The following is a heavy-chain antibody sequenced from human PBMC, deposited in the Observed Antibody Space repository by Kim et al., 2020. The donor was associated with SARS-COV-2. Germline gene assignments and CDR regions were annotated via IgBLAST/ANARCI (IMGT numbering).Heavy chain of an antibody. J-gene: IGHJ3*02. Sequence: SETLSLTCTVSGGSISSYYWSWIRQPPGKGLEWIGYIYYSGSTNYNPSLKSRVTISVDTSKNQFSLKLSSVTAADTAVSYCARPWGMVRGVPKVYAFDIWGQGTMVTVSS. CDR2: IYYSGST. CDR1: GGSISSYY. V-gene: IGHV4-59*08. D-gene: IGHD3-10*01. CDR3: ARPWGMVRGVPKVYAFDI.